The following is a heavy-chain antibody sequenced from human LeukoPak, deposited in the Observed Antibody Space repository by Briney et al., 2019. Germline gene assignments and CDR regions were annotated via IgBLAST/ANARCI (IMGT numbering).Heavy chain of an antibody. V-gene: IGHV3-23*01. CDR1: GFTFSDYA. CDR3: AKDYPYPV. J-gene: IGHJ6*04. D-gene: IGHD2-2*01. Sequence: PGGSLRLSCATSGFTFSDYAMTWVRQAPGKGLEWVATISGSGVMTYYADSVKGRFTVSGDNSKNTLYLQMNSLRAEDTAVYYCAKDYPYPVWGKGTTVTISS. CDR2: ISGSGVMT.